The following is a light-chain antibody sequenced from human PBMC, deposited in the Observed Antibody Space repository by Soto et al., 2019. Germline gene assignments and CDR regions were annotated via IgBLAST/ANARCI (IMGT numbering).Light chain of an antibody. CDR3: QQHNNWPPAT. CDR2: GVS. CDR1: QTIVNN. J-gene: IGKJ1*01. V-gene: IGKV3-15*01. Sequence: EIVMTQSPATLSVSPGERATLSCRASQTIVNNLAWYQQKPGQAPRLLMYGVSTRATGVPARFSGSGSGTEFTLTISSLQSEDFAVYCCQQHNNWPPATFGQGTKVEIK.